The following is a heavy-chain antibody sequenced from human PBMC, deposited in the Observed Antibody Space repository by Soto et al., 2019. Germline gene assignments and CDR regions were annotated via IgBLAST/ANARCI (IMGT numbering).Heavy chain of an antibody. Sequence: PGESLKISCKASGYRFSTYWIGWVRQRPGKGPEWTAIIYPGDSDTRENPSFQGQVTISADKSSNTVHLQWRSLKASDTAIYYCARLGGIVDTGTWIQRGQGTPVTVSS. CDR3: ARLGGIVDTGTWIQ. V-gene: IGHV5-51*01. J-gene: IGHJ4*02. D-gene: IGHD5-18*01. CDR1: GYRFSTYW. CDR2: IYPGDSDT.